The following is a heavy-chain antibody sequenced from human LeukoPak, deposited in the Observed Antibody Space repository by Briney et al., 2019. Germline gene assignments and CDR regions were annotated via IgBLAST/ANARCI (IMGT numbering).Heavy chain of an antibody. CDR1: GFTFSSYE. CDR3: ARDLGDATAMVWKEGTFDY. J-gene: IGHJ4*02. V-gene: IGHV3-48*03. D-gene: IGHD5-18*01. CDR2: ISSSGSTI. Sequence: GGSLRLSCAASGFTFSSYEMNWVRQAPGKGLEWVSYISSSGSTIYYADSVKGRFTISRDNAKNSLYLQMNSLRAEDTAVYYCARDLGDATAMVWKEGTFDYWGQGTLVTVSS.